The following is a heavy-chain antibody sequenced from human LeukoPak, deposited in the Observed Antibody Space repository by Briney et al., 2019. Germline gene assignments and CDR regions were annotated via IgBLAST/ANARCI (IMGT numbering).Heavy chain of an antibody. CDR1: GGSISSGSYY. D-gene: IGHD6-19*01. J-gene: IGHJ3*02. CDR3: ARERSSGWYFAFDI. V-gene: IGHV4-61*02. CDR2: IYTSGST. Sequence: SQTLSLTCTVSGGSISSGSYYWSWIRQPARKGLEWIGRIYTSGSTNYNPSLKSRVTISVDTSKNQFSLKLSSVTAADTAVYYCARERSSGWYFAFDIWGQGTMVTVSS.